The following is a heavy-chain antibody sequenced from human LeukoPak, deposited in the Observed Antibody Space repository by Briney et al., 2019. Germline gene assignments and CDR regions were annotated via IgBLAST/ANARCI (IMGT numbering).Heavy chain of an antibody. D-gene: IGHD4-17*01. CDR2: INSDGRST. Sequence: GGSLRLSCAASGFTFNNYWMHWVRQAPGKGLVWISRINSDGRSTNYADSVKGRFTISRDNSKNTLYLQMNSLRAEDTAVYYCARDYGDYYYFDYWGQGTLVTVSS. CDR1: GFTFNNYW. J-gene: IGHJ4*02. CDR3: ARDYGDYYYFDY. V-gene: IGHV3-74*01.